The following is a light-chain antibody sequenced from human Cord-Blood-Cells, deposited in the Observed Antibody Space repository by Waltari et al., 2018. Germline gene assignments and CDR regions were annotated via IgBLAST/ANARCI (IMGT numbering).Light chain of an antibody. CDR1: SRDVGGYHY. CDR3: SSYTSSSTLV. Sequence: QSALTQPASVSGSPGQSITISCTGTSRDVGGYHYASWYQQHPGKAPKLMLYDVSNRPSGVSNRCSGSKSGNTASLTISGLQAEDEADYYCSSYTSSSTLVFDGGTKLTVL. J-gene: IGLJ2*01. V-gene: IGLV2-14*01. CDR2: DVS.